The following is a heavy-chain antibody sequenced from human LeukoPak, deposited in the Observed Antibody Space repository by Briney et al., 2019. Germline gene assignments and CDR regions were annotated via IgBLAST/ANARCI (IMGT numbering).Heavy chain of an antibody. J-gene: IGHJ4*02. D-gene: IGHD2-2*01. Sequence: PSETLSLTCTVSGYSISSGYYWGWIRQPPGKGLEWIGSIYHSGNTYYNPSLKSRVTMSVDTSKNQFSLKLSSVTAADTAVYCCARDQGGCSSTSCYDFDYWGQGTLVTVSS. CDR1: GYSISSGYY. CDR2: IYHSGNT. V-gene: IGHV4-38-2*02. CDR3: ARDQGGCSSTSCYDFDY.